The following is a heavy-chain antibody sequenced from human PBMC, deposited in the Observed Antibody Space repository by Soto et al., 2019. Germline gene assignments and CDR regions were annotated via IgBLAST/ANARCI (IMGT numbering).Heavy chain of an antibody. Sequence: QVQLQESGPGLVKPSQTLSLTCTVSGGSISSGGYYWSWIRQHPGKGLEWIGYIYYSGSTYYNPSLKSRVTISVDTSKNPFSLKLSSVTAADTAVYYCARIQRGYCSGGSCNWFDPWGQGTLVTVSS. J-gene: IGHJ5*02. CDR3: ARIQRGYCSGGSCNWFDP. CDR1: GGSISSGGYY. D-gene: IGHD2-15*01. V-gene: IGHV4-31*03. CDR2: IYYSGST.